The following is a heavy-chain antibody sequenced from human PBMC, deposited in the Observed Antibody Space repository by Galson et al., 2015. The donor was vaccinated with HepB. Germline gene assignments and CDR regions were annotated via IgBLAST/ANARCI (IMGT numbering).Heavy chain of an antibody. CDR1: SDSMKTFF. D-gene: IGHD1-26*01. CDR2: VSYNGNT. V-gene: IGHV4-59*12. J-gene: IGHJ4*02. Sequence: SETLSLTCTVSSDSMKTFFWSWIRQPPGKNLEWIGYVSYNGNTKYNPSLNNRVTISVDTSKTQFSLKLKSVTAADTATYYCARDDTVGFFDLWGQGTLVTVSS. CDR3: ARDDTVGFFDL.